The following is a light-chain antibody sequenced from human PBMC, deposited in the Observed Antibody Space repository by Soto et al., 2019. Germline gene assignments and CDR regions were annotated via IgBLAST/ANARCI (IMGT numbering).Light chain of an antibody. Sequence: GDEVAITCRASQSIASWLTWYQQKPGKAPKLLIYAASRLQSGVPSRFSGSESGTTFTLTITNLQPEDFATYYCQQASSFPLTFGGGTKVDIK. CDR2: AAS. CDR1: QSIASW. J-gene: IGKJ4*01. V-gene: IGKV1-12*01. CDR3: QQASSFPLT.